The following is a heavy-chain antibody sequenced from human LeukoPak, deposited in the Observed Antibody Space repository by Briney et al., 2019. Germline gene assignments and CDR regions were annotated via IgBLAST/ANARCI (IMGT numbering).Heavy chain of an antibody. CDR1: GYSIDTYY. D-gene: IGHD2-15*01. Sequence: SETLSLTCSVSGYSIDTYYWSWLRQPPNKGLEWIGYIYHSGSAKYNPSLNSRVTMSVDTSKNQFSLKMTSVTAADTAVYYCARRSGGLEGSDFWGQGTLVTVSS. V-gene: IGHV4-59*01. CDR3: ARRSGGLEGSDF. J-gene: IGHJ4*02. CDR2: IYHSGSA.